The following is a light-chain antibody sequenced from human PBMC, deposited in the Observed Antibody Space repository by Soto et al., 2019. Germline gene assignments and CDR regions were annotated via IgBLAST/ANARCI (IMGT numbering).Light chain of an antibody. CDR1: SSNIGACYD. Sequence: QSVLTQPPSVSGAPGQRVTISCTGSSSNIGACYDVPWYQQLPGTAPKLLIYSNNNRPSGVPDRFSGSKSGTSASLAIAGLQAEDEADYYCHSFYISLGGWVFGGGTKVTVL. V-gene: IGLV1-40*01. J-gene: IGLJ3*02. CDR2: SNN. CDR3: HSFYISLGGWV.